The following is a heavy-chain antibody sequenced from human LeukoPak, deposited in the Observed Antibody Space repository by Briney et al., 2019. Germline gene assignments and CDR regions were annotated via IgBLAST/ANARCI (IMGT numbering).Heavy chain of an antibody. V-gene: IGHV4-38-2*02. Sequence: SETLSLTCTVSGYSISSGYYWGWIRQPPGKGLEWIGSIYHSGSTYYYPSLKSRATISVDTSKNQFSLKLSSVTAADTAVYYCARERVPAAIDYWGQGTLVTVSS. CDR2: IYHSGST. CDR3: ARERVPAAIDY. D-gene: IGHD2-2*01. J-gene: IGHJ4*02. CDR1: GYSISSGYY.